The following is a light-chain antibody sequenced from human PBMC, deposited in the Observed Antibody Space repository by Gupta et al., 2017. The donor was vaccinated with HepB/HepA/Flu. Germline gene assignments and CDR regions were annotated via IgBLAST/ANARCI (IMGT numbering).Light chain of an antibody. Sequence: SYELTQPPSVSVSPGQTASITCPGDKLGDKYACWYQQKPGPSPVLVIYQDSKRPSGIPERFAGSNSGKTATLTISGTQAMDEADYYCQAWDSSIYVVFGGGTKLTVL. CDR3: QAWDSSIYVV. CDR1: KLGDKY. J-gene: IGLJ2*01. CDR2: QDS. V-gene: IGLV3-1*01.